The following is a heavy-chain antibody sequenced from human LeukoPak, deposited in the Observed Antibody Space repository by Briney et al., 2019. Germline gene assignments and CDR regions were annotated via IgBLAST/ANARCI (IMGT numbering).Heavy chain of an antibody. CDR3: AKDLSWSGFDY. CDR2: ISGSGGST. J-gene: IGHJ4*02. V-gene: IGHV3-23*01. D-gene: IGHD3-3*01. Sequence: GGSLRLSCAASGLTGSHNYVSWVRQAPGKGLEWVSAISGSGGSTYYADSVKGRFTISRDNSKNTLYLQMNSLRAEDTAVYYCAKDLSWSGFDYWGQGTLVTVSS. CDR1: GLTGSHNY.